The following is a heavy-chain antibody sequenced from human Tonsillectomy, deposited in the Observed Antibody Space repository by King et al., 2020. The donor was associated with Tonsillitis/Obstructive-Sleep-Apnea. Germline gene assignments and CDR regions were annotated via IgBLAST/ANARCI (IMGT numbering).Heavy chain of an antibody. D-gene: IGHD1/OR15-1a*01. Sequence: QLQESGPGLVKPSETLSLTCTVSGGSISSYYWSWIRQPPGKALEWIGYIYYSGSTNYNPSLKSRVTISVDTSKNQFSLKVSSVTAADTAVYYCARENRDLRGYYMYVWGKGTTVTVSS. V-gene: IGHV4-59*01. CDR3: ARENRDLRGYYMYV. CDR2: IYYSGST. J-gene: IGHJ6*03. CDR1: GGSISSYY.